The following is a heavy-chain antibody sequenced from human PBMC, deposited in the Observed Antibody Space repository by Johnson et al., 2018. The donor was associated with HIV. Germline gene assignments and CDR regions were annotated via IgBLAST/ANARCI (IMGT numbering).Heavy chain of an antibody. V-gene: IGHV3-66*01. CDR3: ARDGESQQLPLGDAFDV. D-gene: IGHD6-13*01. CDR1: GFTVSNTY. Sequence: VQLVESGGGLVQPGGSLRLSCAASGFTVSNTYMNWVRQAPGKGLEWVSVIYSGGSTYYADSVRGRFTISRDNSKNTLYLQMSGLRAEDTAMYYCARDGESQQLPLGDAFDVWGQGTMVTVSS. CDR2: IYSGGST. J-gene: IGHJ3*01.